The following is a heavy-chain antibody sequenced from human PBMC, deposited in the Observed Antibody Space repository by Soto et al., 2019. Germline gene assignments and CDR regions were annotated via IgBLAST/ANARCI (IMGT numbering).Heavy chain of an antibody. J-gene: IGHJ5*02. CDR3: ARALTTVTLFDP. Sequence: QVQLQESGPGLVKPSQTLSLTCTVSGGSISSGGYYWSWIRQHPGKGLEWIGYSGSTHYNPSLKSRVTISVDTSKNQFSLKLSSVTAADTAVYYCARALTTVTLFDPWGQGTVVTVSS. CDR2: SGST. CDR1: GGSISSGGYY. D-gene: IGHD4-17*01. V-gene: IGHV4-31*03.